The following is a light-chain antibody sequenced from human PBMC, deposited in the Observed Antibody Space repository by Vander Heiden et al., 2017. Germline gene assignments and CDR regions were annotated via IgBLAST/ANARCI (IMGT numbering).Light chain of an antibody. CDR1: QSVSSSY. Sequence: DSVFTHSPGTLSLSPGESATLPCRASQSVSSSYLAWDQQKPGQAPRLLIYGASSRATGIPDRFSGSGSGTDFTLTITRLEPEDFAVYDCQQYGSAPGTFGQGTKVEIK. J-gene: IGKJ1*01. V-gene: IGKV3-20*01. CDR3: QQYGSAPGT. CDR2: GAS.